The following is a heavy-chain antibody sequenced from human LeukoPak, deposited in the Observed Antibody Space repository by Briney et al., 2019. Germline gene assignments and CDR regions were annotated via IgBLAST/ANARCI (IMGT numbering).Heavy chain of an antibody. CDR1: GYTFTGYY. CDR3: ASLSPIAAAGTAGH. Sequence: SVKVSCKASGYTFTGYYMHWVRQAPGQGLEWMGWINPNSGGTNYAQKFQGRVTMTRGTSISTAYMELSRLRSDDTAVYYCASLSPIAAAGTAGHWGQGTLVTVSS. CDR2: INPNSGGT. V-gene: IGHV1-2*02. J-gene: IGHJ4*02. D-gene: IGHD6-13*01.